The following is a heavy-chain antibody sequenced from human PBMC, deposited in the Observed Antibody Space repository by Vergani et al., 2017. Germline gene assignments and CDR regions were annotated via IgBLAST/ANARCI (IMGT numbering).Heavy chain of an antibody. CDR2: IYYSGST. V-gene: IGHV4-31*03. J-gene: IGHJ6*02. CDR1: GGSISSGGYY. Sequence: QVQLQESGPGLVKPSQTLSLTCTVSGGSISSGGYYWSWIRQHPGKGLEWIGYIYYSGSTYYNPSLKSRVTIFLDTSKSQFSLKVTSVTAADTAVYFCARGKYNSGDYYYYYGLDVWGQGTTATVSS. CDR3: ARGKYNSGDYYYYYGLDV. D-gene: IGHD3-22*01.